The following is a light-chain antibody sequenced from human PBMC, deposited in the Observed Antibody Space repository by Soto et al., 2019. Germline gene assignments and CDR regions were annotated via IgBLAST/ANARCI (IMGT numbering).Light chain of an antibody. J-gene: IGKJ1*01. CDR3: QKYNSAPT. CDR1: QTISSW. Sequence: DIQMTQSPSTLSGSVGDRVTITCRASQTISSWLAWYQQKPGKVPKLLIYAASTLQSGVPSRFSGSGSGTDFTLTISSLQPEDVATYYCQKYNSAPTFGQGTKVDNK. V-gene: IGKV1-27*01. CDR2: AAS.